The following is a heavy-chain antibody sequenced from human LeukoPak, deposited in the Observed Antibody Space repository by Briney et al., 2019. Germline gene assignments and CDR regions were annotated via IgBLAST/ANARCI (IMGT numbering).Heavy chain of an antibody. D-gene: IGHD3-9*01. J-gene: IGHJ4*02. Sequence: GGSLRLSCAASGFSFKNVWMSWVRQAPGKGLEWVGRIKSKTHGGTTDYAAAVKGRFTISRDDSKSTLYLQMNSLKTKDTALYYCTTWNYDILTGYSIWGQGTLVTVSS. CDR2: IKSKTHGGTT. CDR1: GFSFKNVW. V-gene: IGHV3-15*01. CDR3: TTWNYDILTGYSI.